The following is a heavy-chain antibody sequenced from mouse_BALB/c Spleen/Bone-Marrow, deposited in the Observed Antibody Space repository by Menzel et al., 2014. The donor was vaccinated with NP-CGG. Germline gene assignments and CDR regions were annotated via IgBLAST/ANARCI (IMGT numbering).Heavy chain of an antibody. CDR2: IFPVNADT. Sequence: VKLQESGAELVRPGSSVKISCKASGYVFTDYWMNWLRQRPGQGLEWIGQIFPVNADTNYKANFKDKVTLTADKSSTTAYMQLNSLTSEDSAVYFCARFATGSVAYWGQGTLVTVSA. CDR1: GYVFTDYW. CDR3: ARFATGSVAY. D-gene: IGHD1-1*01. J-gene: IGHJ3*01. V-gene: IGHV1-80*01.